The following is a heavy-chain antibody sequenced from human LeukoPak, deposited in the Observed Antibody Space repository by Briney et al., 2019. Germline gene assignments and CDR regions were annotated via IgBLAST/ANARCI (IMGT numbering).Heavy chain of an antibody. D-gene: IGHD2-15*01. CDR2: IRSNAAGGTT. V-gene: IGHV3-15*07. Sequence: GGSLRLSCAVSGLTFSHVWVNWVRQAPGKGLQWVARIRSNAAGGTTDLAAPVKGRIIISRDDSNNMAYLQFNSLTTEDTAVYYCAQGSGQFLEDWGQGTLVTVSS. CDR3: AQGSGQFLED. CDR1: GLTFSHVW. J-gene: IGHJ4*02.